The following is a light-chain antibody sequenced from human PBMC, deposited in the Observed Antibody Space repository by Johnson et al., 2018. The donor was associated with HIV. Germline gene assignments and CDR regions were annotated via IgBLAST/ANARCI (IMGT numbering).Light chain of an antibody. J-gene: IGLJ1*01. CDR1: SSNIGNNY. Sequence: QSALTQPPSVSAAPGQKVTISCSGSSSNIGNNYVSWYQQLPGTAPKLLIYDNNKRPSGIPDRFSGSKSGTSATLGITGLQTGDEADYYCGTWDSSLSAGGVFGTGTKVTGL. V-gene: IGLV1-51*01. CDR3: GTWDSSLSAGGV. CDR2: DNN.